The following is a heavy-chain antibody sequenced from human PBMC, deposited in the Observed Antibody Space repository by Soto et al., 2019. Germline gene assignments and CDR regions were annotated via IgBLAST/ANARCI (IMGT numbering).Heavy chain of an antibody. D-gene: IGHD6-13*01. CDR2: ISYDGSNK. J-gene: IGHJ6*02. V-gene: IGHV3-30*18. CDR1: GFTFSSYG. CDR3: SKRAVGYVIYV. Sequence: SGGTPRISCAASGFTFSSYGMHCVRQAPGKGLEWVAVISYDGSNKYYADSVKGRFTISRDNSKNTLYLQMNSLRAEDTAVYYYSKRAVGYVIYVRGQRSTVTVS.